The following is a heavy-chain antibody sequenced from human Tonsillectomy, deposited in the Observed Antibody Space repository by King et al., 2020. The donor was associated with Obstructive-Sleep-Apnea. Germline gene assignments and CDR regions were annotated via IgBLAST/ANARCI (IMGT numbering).Heavy chain of an antibody. CDR2: IDPSDSYT. CDR3: VSLYFYDSSGFYQNFDY. Sequence: EQLVQSGAGVKKPGESLRISCKGSGYSFTSYWISWVRQMPGKGLEWMGTIDPSDSYTNYSPSFQGHVTISADKSINTAYLQWSSLQASDTAMYYCVSLYFYDSSGFYQNFDYWGQGTLVTVSS. J-gene: IGHJ4*02. D-gene: IGHD3-22*01. CDR1: GYSFTSYW. V-gene: IGHV5-10-1*01.